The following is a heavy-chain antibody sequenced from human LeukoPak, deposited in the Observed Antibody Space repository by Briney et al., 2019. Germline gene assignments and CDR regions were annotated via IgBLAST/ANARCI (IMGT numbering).Heavy chain of an antibody. J-gene: IGHJ6*02. Sequence: PGRSLRLSCAASGFTFSSYAMHWVRQAPGKGLEWVAVISYDGSNKYYADSVKGRFTISRDNSKNTLYLQMNSLRAEDTAVYYCARDIVVVPAAIHCYGMDVWGQGTTVTVSS. V-gene: IGHV3-30-3*01. CDR3: ARDIVVVPAAIHCYGMDV. D-gene: IGHD2-2*02. CDR2: ISYDGSNK. CDR1: GFTFSSYA.